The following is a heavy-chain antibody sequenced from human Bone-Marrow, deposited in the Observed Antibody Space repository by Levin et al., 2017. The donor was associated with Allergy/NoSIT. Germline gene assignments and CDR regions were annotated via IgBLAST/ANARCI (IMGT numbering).Heavy chain of an antibody. V-gene: IGHV5-51*01. J-gene: IGHJ3*02. CDR1: CSLFPPSW. CDR3: ARLAYYYGSGDDLNAFDI. CDR2: IYPADSNT. Sequence: SFPFSCSLFPPSWLGWVRQMPGKGLEWMAIIYPADSNTRYSPSFQGQVTISADQSISTAYLQWTSLKTSDTAMYFCARLAYYYGSGDDLNAFDIWGQGTMVTVSS. D-gene: IGHD3-10*01.